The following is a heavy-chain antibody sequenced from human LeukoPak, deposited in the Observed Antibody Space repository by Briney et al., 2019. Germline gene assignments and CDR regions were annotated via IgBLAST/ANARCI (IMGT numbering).Heavy chain of an antibody. D-gene: IGHD6-6*01. J-gene: IGHJ4*02. V-gene: IGHV7-4-1*02. CDR1: GYTFTSYA. CDR2: INTNTGNP. CDR3: ARDVRVAAREERFDY. Sequence: GASVKVSCKASGYTFTSYAMNWVRQAPGQGLEWMGWINTNTGNPTYAQGFTGRFVFSLDTSVSTAYLQISSLKAEDTAVYYCARDVRVAAREERFDYWGQGTLVTVSS.